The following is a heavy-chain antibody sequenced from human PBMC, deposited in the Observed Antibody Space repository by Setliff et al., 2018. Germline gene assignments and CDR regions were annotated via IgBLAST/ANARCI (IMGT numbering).Heavy chain of an antibody. CDR3: AKSGGDHCCPLYHHYYMDV. V-gene: IGHV3-48*01. J-gene: IGHJ6*03. CDR1: GFSFSNYG. D-gene: IGHD2-21*02. CDR2: TSSGSNSI. Sequence: PGGSLRLSCVVSGFSFSNYGMTWVRQAPGKGLEWISYTSSGSNSIYYADSVMGRFTISRDNDRNFLYLQMNRLRPEDTAVYYCAKSGGDHCCPLYHHYYMDVWGTGTTVTVSS.